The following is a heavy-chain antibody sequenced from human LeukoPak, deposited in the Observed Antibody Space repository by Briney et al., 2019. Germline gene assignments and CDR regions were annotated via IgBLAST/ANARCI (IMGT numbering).Heavy chain of an antibody. CDR3: ARGRPGSGSYAIDY. D-gene: IGHD3-10*01. CDR2: MNPNSGNT. V-gene: IGHV1-8*01. J-gene: IGHJ4*02. CDR1: VYTFTSYD. Sequence: ASVEVSCKASVYTFTSYDINWVRQATGQGLEWMGWMNPNSGNTGYAQKFQGRVTMTRNTSISTAYMELSSLRSEDTAVYYCARGRPGSGSYAIDYWGQGTLVTVSS.